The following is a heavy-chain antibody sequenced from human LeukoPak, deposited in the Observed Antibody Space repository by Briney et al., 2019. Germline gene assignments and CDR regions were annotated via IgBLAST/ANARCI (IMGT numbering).Heavy chain of an antibody. Sequence: PSETLSLTCTVSGGSISSYYWSWIRQPPGKGLEWIGYIYYSGSTNYNPSLKSRVTISVDTSKNQFSLKLSSVTAADTAVYYCARATTMGRFDPWGQGTLVTVSS. CDR1: GGSISSYY. CDR2: IYYSGST. D-gene: IGHD3-10*01. CDR3: ARATTMGRFDP. J-gene: IGHJ5*02. V-gene: IGHV4-59*01.